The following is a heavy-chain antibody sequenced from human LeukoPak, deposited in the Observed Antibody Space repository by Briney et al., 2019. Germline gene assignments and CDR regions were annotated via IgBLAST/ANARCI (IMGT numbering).Heavy chain of an antibody. CDR1: GFTFSSYG. CDR3: AKALWFGELDY. D-gene: IGHD3-10*01. V-gene: IGHV3-30*18. Sequence: GGSLRLYCAASGFTFSSYGMHWVPQAPGKGLEWVAVISYDGSDKYYADSVKGRFTISRDNSKNTLYLQMNSLRAEDTAVYYCAKALWFGELDYWGRGTLVTVSS. J-gene: IGHJ4*02. CDR2: ISYDGSDK.